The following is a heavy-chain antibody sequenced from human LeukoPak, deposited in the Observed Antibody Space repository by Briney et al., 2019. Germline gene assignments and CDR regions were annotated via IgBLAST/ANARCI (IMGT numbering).Heavy chain of an antibody. Sequence: KTSETLSLTCTVSGGSISSGDYYWSWIRQPAGKGLEWIGRIYTSGSTNYNPSLKSRVTISVDTSKNQFSLKLSSVTAADTAVYYCAREKTIFGVAPWGQGTLVTVSS. CDR1: GGSISSGDYY. CDR2: IYTSGST. CDR3: AREKTIFGVAP. V-gene: IGHV4-61*02. J-gene: IGHJ5*02. D-gene: IGHD3-3*01.